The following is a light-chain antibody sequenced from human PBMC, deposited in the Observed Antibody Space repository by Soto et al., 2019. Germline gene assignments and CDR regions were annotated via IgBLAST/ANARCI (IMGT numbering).Light chain of an antibody. J-gene: IGLJ1*01. V-gene: IGLV1-40*01. CDR1: SSNIGAGYD. Sequence: QSVLTQPPSVSGAPGQRGTISCTGSSSNIGAGYDVHWYQQLPGTAPKLLIYGNSNRPSGVPDRFSGSKSGTSASLAITGLQAEDEADYYCQSYDSSLSGYVFGTGTKPPS. CDR2: GNS. CDR3: QSYDSSLSGYV.